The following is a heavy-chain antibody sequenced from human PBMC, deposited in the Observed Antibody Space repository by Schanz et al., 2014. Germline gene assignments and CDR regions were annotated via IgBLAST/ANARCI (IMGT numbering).Heavy chain of an antibody. V-gene: IGHV4-34*01. CDR2: SDHSGST. D-gene: IGHD2-21*01. CDR1: GGSFSGYY. J-gene: IGHJ4*02. Sequence: QVQLQQWGAGLLKPSETLSLTCAVYGGSFSGYYWSWIRQPPGKGLEWIGESDHSGSTNYNASLKSRVTISVDTPKKQFSLKLSSVTAADTAVYYCARTFRCGGGECSTWADWGQGTLVTVSS. CDR3: ARTFRCGGGECSTWAD.